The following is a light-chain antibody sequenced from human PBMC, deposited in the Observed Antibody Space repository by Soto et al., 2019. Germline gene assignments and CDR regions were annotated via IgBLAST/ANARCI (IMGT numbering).Light chain of an antibody. J-gene: IGKJ5*01. CDR2: GAS. Sequence: EIVMTQSPATLSVSPGERATLSCRASQSVSSKLAWYQQKPGQAPRLLIYGASTRATGIPARFSGSGSGTEFTLSISSLQSEDFALYYCQQRSNWPITFGQGTRLEIK. CDR3: QQRSNWPIT. CDR1: QSVSSK. V-gene: IGKV3-15*01.